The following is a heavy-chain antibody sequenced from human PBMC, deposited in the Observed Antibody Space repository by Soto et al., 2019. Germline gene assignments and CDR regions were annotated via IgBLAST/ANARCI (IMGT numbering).Heavy chain of an antibody. J-gene: IGHJ4*02. V-gene: IGHV5-51*01. Sequence: GESLKISCAGSGYAFTSYWIAWVRQMPGKGLEWMGIIYPGDSDTRYSPSFQGQVTISADKSITTAYLQWSSLKTEDTAVYYCTTVYSSGWYGAVVDYWGQGTLVTVSS. D-gene: IGHD6-19*01. CDR1: GYAFTSYW. CDR2: IYPGDSDT. CDR3: TTVYSSGWYGAVVDY.